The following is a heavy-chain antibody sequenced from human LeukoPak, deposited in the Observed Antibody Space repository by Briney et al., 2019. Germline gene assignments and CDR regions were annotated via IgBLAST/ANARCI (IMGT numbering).Heavy chain of an antibody. Sequence: GGSLRLSCAASGFTFSSYAMSWVRQAPGKGLEWVSGISGRGDSTYNADSVKGRFTVSRDNAKNSLYLQMNSLRAEDTAVYYCTRDRGSGTYLDYWGQGTLVTVSS. CDR3: TRDRGSGTYLDY. J-gene: IGHJ4*02. CDR1: GFTFSSYA. CDR2: ISGRGDST. D-gene: IGHD1-26*01. V-gene: IGHV3-23*01.